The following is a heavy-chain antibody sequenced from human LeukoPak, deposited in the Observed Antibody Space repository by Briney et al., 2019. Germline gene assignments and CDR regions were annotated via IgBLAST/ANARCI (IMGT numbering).Heavy chain of an antibody. Sequence: ASVKVSCKASGYTFTSYGISWVRQAPEQGLEWMGWISAYNGNTNYAQKLQGRVTMTTDTSTSTAYMELRSLRSDDTAVYYCARVVVVDGSMRYFDYWGQGTLVTVSS. CDR3: ARVVVVDGSMRYFDY. V-gene: IGHV1-18*01. D-gene: IGHD2-15*01. CDR1: GYTFTSYG. J-gene: IGHJ4*02. CDR2: ISAYNGNT.